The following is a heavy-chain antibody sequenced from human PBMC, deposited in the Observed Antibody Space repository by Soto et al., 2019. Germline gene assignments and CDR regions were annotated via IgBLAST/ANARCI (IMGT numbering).Heavy chain of an antibody. J-gene: IGHJ5*02. Sequence: SVKVSCKDSGGTFSSYAVSWVRQAPGQGLEWMGGIIPIFGTAKCARKFPGRVTMTADEATSTAYMEQSRLTPEDTAGYXWARYFDRSIGRSWSNWFDPLVQGTLVTVSS. CDR2: IIPIFGTA. D-gene: IGHD6-13*01. V-gene: IGHV1-69*13. CDR1: GGTFSSYA. CDR3: ARYFDRSIGRSWSNWFDP.